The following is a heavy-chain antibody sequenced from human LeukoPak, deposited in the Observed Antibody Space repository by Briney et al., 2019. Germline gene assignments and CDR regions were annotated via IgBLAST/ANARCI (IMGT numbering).Heavy chain of an antibody. V-gene: IGHV3-21*01. Sequence: PGGSLRLSCAASGFTFSSYSMNWVRQAPGKGLEWVSSISSSSSYIYYADSVKGRFTTSRDNAKNSLYLQMNSLRAEDTAVYYCARDLGYYYDSSGYYPDYWGQGTLVTVSS. CDR1: GFTFSSYS. J-gene: IGHJ4*02. CDR3: ARDLGYYYDSSGYYPDY. CDR2: ISSSSSYI. D-gene: IGHD3-22*01.